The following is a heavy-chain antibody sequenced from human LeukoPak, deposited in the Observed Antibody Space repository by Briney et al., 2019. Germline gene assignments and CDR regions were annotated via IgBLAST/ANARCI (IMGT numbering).Heavy chain of an antibody. J-gene: IGHJ4*02. Sequence: VASVKVSCKASGYTFTSYGISCVRQAPGQGLEWMGWINPNSGGTNYAQKFQGRVTMTRDTSISTAYMELSRLRSDDTAVYYCARDHSPMIEYYFDYWGQGTLVTVSS. D-gene: IGHD3-22*01. V-gene: IGHV1-2*02. CDR1: GYTFTSYG. CDR2: INPNSGGT. CDR3: ARDHSPMIEYYFDY.